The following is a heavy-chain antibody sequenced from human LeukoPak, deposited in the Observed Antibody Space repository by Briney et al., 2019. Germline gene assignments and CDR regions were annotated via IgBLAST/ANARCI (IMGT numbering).Heavy chain of an antibody. CDR2: MNPNSGNT. CDR1: GYTFTSYD. CDR3: ARVGGAGLITSDYFDY. Sequence: ASVKVSCKASGYTFTSYDINWVRSATGQGLEWMGWMNPNSGNTGYAQKFQGRVTMTRNTSISTAYMELSSLRSEDTAVYYCARVGGAGLITSDYFDYWGQGTLVTVSS. V-gene: IGHV1-8*01. J-gene: IGHJ4*02. D-gene: IGHD2-8*01.